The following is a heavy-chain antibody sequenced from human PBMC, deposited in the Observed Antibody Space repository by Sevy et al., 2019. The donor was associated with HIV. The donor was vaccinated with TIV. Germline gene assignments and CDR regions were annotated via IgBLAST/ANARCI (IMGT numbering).Heavy chain of an antibody. J-gene: IGHJ5*02. D-gene: IGHD5-12*01. CDR2: MNPNSGNT. CDR3: ARGDHTYVDIVATIKEDWFDP. V-gene: IGHV1-8*01. CDR1: GYTFTSYD. Sequence: ASVKVSCKASGYTFTSYDINWVRQATGQGLEWMGWMNPNSGNTGYAQKFQGRVTMTRNTSISTAYMELSSLRSEDTAVYYCARGDHTYVDIVATIKEDWFDPWGQGTLVTVSS.